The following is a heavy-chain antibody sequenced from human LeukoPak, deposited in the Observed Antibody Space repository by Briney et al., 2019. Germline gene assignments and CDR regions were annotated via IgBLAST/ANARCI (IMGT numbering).Heavy chain of an antibody. J-gene: IGHJ4*02. CDR1: GFTFSSYA. CDR2: ISYDGSNK. D-gene: IGHD2-2*01. CDR3: ARDLGYCSSTSCYAPFDY. V-gene: IGHV3-30*04. Sequence: GRSLRLSCAASGFTFSSYAMHWVRQAPGKGLEWVAVISYDGSNKYYADSVKGRFTISRDNSKNTLYLQMNSLRAGDTAVYYCARDLGYCSSTSCYAPFDYWGQGTLVTVSS.